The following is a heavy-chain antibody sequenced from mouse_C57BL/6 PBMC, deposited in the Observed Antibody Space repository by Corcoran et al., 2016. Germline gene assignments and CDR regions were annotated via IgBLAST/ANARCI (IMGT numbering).Heavy chain of an antibody. D-gene: IGHD1-1*01. V-gene: IGHV9-3*01. CDR1: GYTFTTYG. CDR2: INTYSGVP. J-gene: IGHJ4*01. Sequence: QIQLVQSGPELKKPGETVKISCKASGYTFTTYGMSWVKQAPGKGLKWMGWINTYSGVPTYADDFKGRFAFSLENSASTAYLQINNLKNEDTATYFCARWAYYYGSSNYYAMDYWGQGTSVTVSS. CDR3: ARWAYYYGSSNYYAMDY.